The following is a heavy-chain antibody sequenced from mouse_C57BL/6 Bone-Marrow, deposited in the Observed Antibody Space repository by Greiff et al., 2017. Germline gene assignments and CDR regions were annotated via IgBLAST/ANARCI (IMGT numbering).Heavy chain of an antibody. CDR3: ARELDWVYAMDY. CDR1: GFTFSSYA. D-gene: IGHD4-1*01. V-gene: IGHV5-4*01. J-gene: IGHJ4*01. CDR2: ISDGGSYT. Sequence: EVKLVESGGGLVKPGGSLKLSCAASGFTFSSYAMSWVRQTPEKRLEWVATISDGGSYTYYPDNVKGRFTISRDNAKNNLYLQMSHLKSEDTAMYYCARELDWVYAMDYWGQGTSVTVSS.